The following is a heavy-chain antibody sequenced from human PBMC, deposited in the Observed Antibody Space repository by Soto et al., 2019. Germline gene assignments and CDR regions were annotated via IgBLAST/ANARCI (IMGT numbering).Heavy chain of an antibody. CDR1: GYTFTGYY. D-gene: IGHD2-2*01. J-gene: IGHJ5*02. Sequence: ASVKVSCKASGYTFTGYYMHWVRQAPGQGLEWMGWINPNSGGTNYAQKFQGWVTMTRDTSISTAYMELSRLRSDVTAVYYCARSAVPIVVVPAARSWFDPWGQGTLVTVSS. CDR2: INPNSGGT. V-gene: IGHV1-2*04. CDR3: ARSAVPIVVVPAARSWFDP.